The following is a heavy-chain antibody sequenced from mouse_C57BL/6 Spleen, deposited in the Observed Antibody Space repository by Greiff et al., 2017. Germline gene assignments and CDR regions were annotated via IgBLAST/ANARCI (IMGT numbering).Heavy chain of an antibody. Sequence: VQLKQSGPELVKPGASVKISCKASGYSFTDYNMNWVKQSNGKSLEWIGVINPNYGTTSYNQKFKGKATLTVDQSSSTAYMQLNSLTSEDSAVYYCAREIYYGNYGRGAMDYWGQGTSVTVSS. D-gene: IGHD2-1*01. J-gene: IGHJ4*01. CDR3: AREIYYGNYGRGAMDY. CDR2: INPNYGTT. CDR1: GYSFTDYN. V-gene: IGHV1-39*01.